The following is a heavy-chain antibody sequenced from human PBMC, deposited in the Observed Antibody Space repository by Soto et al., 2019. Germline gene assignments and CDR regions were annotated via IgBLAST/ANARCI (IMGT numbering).Heavy chain of an antibody. V-gene: IGHV4-39*01. D-gene: IGHD6-19*01. CDR1: GDSISSSNYF. CDR3: ARRYGWLYFDY. J-gene: IGHJ4*02. CDR2: IFYSGST. Sequence: QLQLQESGPGLVKPWETLSLTCTVSGDSISSSNYFWGWIRQPPGKGLEWIGTIFYSGSTYYNPSLKSRVTMSVDTSKNQFSLRLISVNAADTALFYCARRYGWLYFDYWGQGSLVTVSS.